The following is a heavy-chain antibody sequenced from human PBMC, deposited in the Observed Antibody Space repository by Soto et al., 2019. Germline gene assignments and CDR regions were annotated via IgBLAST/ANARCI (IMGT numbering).Heavy chain of an antibody. V-gene: IGHV3-13*05. D-gene: IGHD3-10*01. CDR2: IGSAGNP. CDR1: RFSFSSYH. CDR3: TRGHYGSESPYYCHGMDV. J-gene: IGHJ6*02. Sequence: LRVSCAASRFSFSSYHMHWGRQPAGKGLAGVAAIGSAGNPYYPGSMNGRITISGENTKNSFYLQITSLRAGDTDVYYGTRGHYGSESPYYCHGMDVWGQGTLVTVSS.